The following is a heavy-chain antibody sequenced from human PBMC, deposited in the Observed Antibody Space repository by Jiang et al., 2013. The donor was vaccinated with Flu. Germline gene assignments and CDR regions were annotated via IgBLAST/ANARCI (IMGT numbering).Heavy chain of an antibody. CDR2: IIPMLGMT. CDR3: ARLVDAAMPLDT. V-gene: IGHV1-69*02. J-gene: IGHJ5*02. Sequence: EVKKPGSSVKVSCKASGGTLSSYIFSWVRQAPGQGLEWMGRIIPMLGMTNYAQKFRGRVTITADSSLNTAYMELNSLRSEDTAVYYCARLVDAAMPLDTWGQGTLVTVSS. CDR1: GGTLSSYI. D-gene: IGHD5-18*01.